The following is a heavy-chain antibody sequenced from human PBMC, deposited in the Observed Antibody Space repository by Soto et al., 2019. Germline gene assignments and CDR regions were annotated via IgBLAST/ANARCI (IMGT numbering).Heavy chain of an antibody. CDR3: ARGPGTYYDSQFTGASDY. D-gene: IGHD3-22*01. J-gene: IGHJ4*02. CDR1: GGSISSGGYY. CDR2: IYYLGST. V-gene: IGHV4-31*03. Sequence: QVQLQESGPGLVKPSQTLSLTCTVSGGSISSGGYYWSWIRQHPGKGLEWIGYIYYLGSTYYNPSLKIRVTISVDTSKNQFSLRMSSVTAADTAVYYCARGPGTYYDSQFTGASDYWGQGTLVTVSS.